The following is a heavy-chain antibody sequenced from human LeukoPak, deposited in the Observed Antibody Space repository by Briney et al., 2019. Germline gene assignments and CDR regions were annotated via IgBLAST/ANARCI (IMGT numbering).Heavy chain of an antibody. CDR3: AREHPFYFDSSGSHDY. V-gene: IGHV4-61*02. Sequence: SSETLSLTCTVSGGSISSGSYYWSWIRQPAGKGLGWIGRIYTSGTTNYNPSLKSRVTISLDTSKNQFSLTLSSVTAADTAVYYCAREHPFYFDSSGSHDYWGQGTLVTVSS. CDR2: IYTSGTT. D-gene: IGHD3-22*01. J-gene: IGHJ4*02. CDR1: GGSISSGSYY.